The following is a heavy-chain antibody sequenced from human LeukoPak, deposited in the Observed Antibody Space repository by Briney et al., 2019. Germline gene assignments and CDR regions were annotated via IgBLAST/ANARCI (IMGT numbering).Heavy chain of an antibody. CDR1: GFTFSSYW. CDR3: ARVVSYYDSSGRVTDAFDI. J-gene: IGHJ3*02. Sequence: GGSLRLSCAASGFTFSSYWMSWVRQAPGKGLERVANIKQDGSEKYYVDSVKGRFTISRDNAKNSLYLQMNSLRAEDTAVYYCARVVSYYDSSGRVTDAFDIWGQGTMVTVSS. V-gene: IGHV3-7*01. CDR2: IKQDGSEK. D-gene: IGHD3-22*01.